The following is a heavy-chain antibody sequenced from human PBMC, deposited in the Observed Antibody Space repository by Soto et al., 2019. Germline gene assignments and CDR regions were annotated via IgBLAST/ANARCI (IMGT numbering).Heavy chain of an antibody. D-gene: IGHD2-15*01. CDR1: EYTFTSLV. J-gene: IGHJ4*02. V-gene: IGHV1-3*01. CDR3: ARGPGGPDGPGDY. Sequence: QVQLVQSGAEVKKPGASVKVPCKPSEYTFTSLVMHWLRQPPGQSLEWRGWINAGNGNTKYSQKFQGRVTITRDTPASTAYMELSSLRSQDTAVYYCARGPGGPDGPGDYWGQGTLVTFSS. CDR2: INAGNGNT.